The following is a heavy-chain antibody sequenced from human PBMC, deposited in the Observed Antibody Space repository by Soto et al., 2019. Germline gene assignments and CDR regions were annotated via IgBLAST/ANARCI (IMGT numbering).Heavy chain of an antibody. J-gene: IGHJ4*02. CDR2: ISSSSSYT. Sequence: GGSLRLSCAASGFTFSDYYMSWIRQAPGKGLEWVSYISSSSSYTNYADSVKGRFTISRDNAKNSLYLQMNSLRAEDTAVYYCARCFAGRAYFDYWGQGTLVTVSS. CDR3: ARCFAGRAYFDY. CDR1: GFTFSDYY. V-gene: IGHV3-11*06.